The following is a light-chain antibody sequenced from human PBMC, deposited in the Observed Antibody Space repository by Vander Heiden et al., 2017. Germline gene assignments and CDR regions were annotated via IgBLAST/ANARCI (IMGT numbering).Light chain of an antibody. V-gene: IGLV3-22*01. CDR2: EDR. Sequence: SYELTQRPAWSVSPGQAARITCSGDVLGDNYADWYQHKQGKAPVCWRYEDRERYPGIPERFYGSTSATTQHLNISRVLAEDESYYYSSSGDEEPLVFGGGTKLTVL. J-gene: IGLJ3*02. CDR1: VLGDNY. CDR3: SSGDEEPLV.